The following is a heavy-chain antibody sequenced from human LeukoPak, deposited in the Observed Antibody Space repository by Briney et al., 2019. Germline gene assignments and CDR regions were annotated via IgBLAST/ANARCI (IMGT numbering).Heavy chain of an antibody. Sequence: PGGSLRLSCAASGFTFDDYAMHWVRQAPGKGLEWVSGISWNSGSIVYADSVKGRFTISRDNAKNSLYLQMNSLRAEDMALYYCAKDNRAVVTAIFDYWGQGTLVTVSS. CDR3: AKDNRAVVTAIFDY. CDR2: ISWNSGSI. CDR1: GFTFDDYA. J-gene: IGHJ4*02. D-gene: IGHD2-21*02. V-gene: IGHV3-9*03.